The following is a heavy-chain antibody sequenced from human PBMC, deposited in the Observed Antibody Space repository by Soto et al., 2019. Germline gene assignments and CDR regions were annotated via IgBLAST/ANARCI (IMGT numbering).Heavy chain of an antibody. V-gene: IGHV3-74*01. CDR2: INEDGSSI. CDR3: AREIATTGEYYFDY. D-gene: IGHD6-13*01. CDR1: GFTFGIFW. J-gene: IGHJ4*02. Sequence: GGSLGLSCAASGFTFGIFWMSWVRQAPGKGLVWVARINEDGSSINYADSARGRVTISRDNAKTTLYLQVNGLRAEDTAVYYCAREIATTGEYYFDYWGQGILVTVSS.